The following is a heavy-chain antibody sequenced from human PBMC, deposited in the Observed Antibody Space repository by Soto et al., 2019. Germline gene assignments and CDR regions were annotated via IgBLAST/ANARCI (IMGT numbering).Heavy chain of an antibody. CDR1: GGSISSGDYY. CDR3: ARDRPPQYDSSGYYFDY. D-gene: IGHD3-22*01. Sequence: SETLSLTCTVSGGSISSGDYYWSWIRQPPGKGLEWIGYIYYSGSTYYNPSLRSRFTISVDTSKNQFSLKLSSVTAADTAVYYCARDRPPQYDSSGYYFDYWGQGTLVTVSS. J-gene: IGHJ4*02. CDR2: IYYSGST. V-gene: IGHV4-30-4*01.